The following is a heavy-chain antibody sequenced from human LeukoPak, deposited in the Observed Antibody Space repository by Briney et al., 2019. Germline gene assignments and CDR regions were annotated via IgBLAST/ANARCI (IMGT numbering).Heavy chain of an antibody. CDR2: IYSGGST. D-gene: IGHD3-10*01. CDR1: GFTVSSNY. J-gene: IGHJ4*02. Sequence: RGSLRLSCTASGFTVSSNYMSWVRQAPGKGLEWVSVIYSGGSTFYADSVKGRFTISRDNSKNTLYLQMNSLRAEDTAVYYCARLRSRAYWGQGTLVTVSS. V-gene: IGHV3-53*01. CDR3: ARLRSRAY.